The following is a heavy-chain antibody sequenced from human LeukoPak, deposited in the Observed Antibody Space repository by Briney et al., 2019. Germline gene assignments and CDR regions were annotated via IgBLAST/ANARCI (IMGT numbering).Heavy chain of an antibody. V-gene: IGHV4-59*01. CDR1: GGSISSYY. CDR3: ARQSDTVTTEFDY. CDR2: IYYSGST. J-gene: IGHJ4*02. D-gene: IGHD4-17*01. Sequence: PSETLSLTCTVSGGSISSYYWSWIRQPPGKGLEWIGYIYYSGSTNYNPSLKSRVTISVDTSKNQFSLKLSSVTAADTAVYYCARQSDTVTTEFDYWGQGTLVTVSS.